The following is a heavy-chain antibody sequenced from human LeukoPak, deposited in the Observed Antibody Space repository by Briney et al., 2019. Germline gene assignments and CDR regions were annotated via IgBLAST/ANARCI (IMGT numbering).Heavy chain of an antibody. CDR2: IIPMFGTA. Sequence: ASVKVSCKASGGTFSSYAISWVRRAPGQGLEWMGGIIPMFGTANYAQKFQGRVTITADESTSTAYMELSSLRSEDTAVYYCARDNCGGDCYNYYYYGMDVWGQGTTVTVSS. CDR3: ARDNCGGDCYNYYYYGMDV. V-gene: IGHV1-69*13. CDR1: GGTFSSYA. J-gene: IGHJ6*02. D-gene: IGHD2-21*02.